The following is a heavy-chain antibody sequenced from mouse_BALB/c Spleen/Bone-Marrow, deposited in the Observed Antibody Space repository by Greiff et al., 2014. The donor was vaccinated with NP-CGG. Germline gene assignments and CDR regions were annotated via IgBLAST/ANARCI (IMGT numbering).Heavy chain of an antibody. V-gene: IGHV1S135*01. CDR1: GYSFTSYY. J-gene: IGHJ1*01. Sequence: VQLKHSGPELMKPGASAKISCKASGYSFTSYYMHWVKQSHGKSLEWIGYIDPFNGGTSYNQKFKGKATLTVDKSSSTAYMHLSSLTSEDSAVYYCAPLSRYFDVWGAGTTVTVSS. CDR2: IDPFNGGT. CDR3: APLSRYFDV. D-gene: IGHD6-2*01.